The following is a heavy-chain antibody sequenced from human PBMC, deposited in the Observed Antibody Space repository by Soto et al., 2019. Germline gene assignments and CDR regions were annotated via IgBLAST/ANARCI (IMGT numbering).Heavy chain of an antibody. CDR1: GFTLSDYY. CDR2: ISISGTTI. CDR3: SRVRGDCYYNF. V-gene: IGHV3-11*01. Sequence: QVQLVESGGGLVKPGGSLRLSCAASGFTLSDYYMTWIRQAPGKGLEWVSDISISGTTIHYADSVRGRFTISRDNAKNSLGVPMNTLRAGEPAVYYCSRVRGDCYYNFWGQGTLVTVSS. D-gene: IGHD3-10*01. J-gene: IGHJ4*02.